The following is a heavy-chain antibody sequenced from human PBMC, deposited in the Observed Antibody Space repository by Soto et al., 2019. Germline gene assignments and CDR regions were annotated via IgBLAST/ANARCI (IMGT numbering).Heavy chain of an antibody. V-gene: IGHV4-31*03. J-gene: IGHJ6*02. D-gene: IGHD3-3*01. CDR3: ARDPGADYDFWSGYYNPTYYYGMDV. CDR2: IYYSGST. Sequence: SETLSLTCTVSGGSISSGGYYWSWIRQHPGKGLEWFGYIYYSGSTYYNPSLKSRVTISVDTSKNQFSLKLSSVTAADTAVYYCARDPGADYDFWSGYYNPTYYYGMDVWGQGTTVTVSS. CDR1: GGSISSGGYY.